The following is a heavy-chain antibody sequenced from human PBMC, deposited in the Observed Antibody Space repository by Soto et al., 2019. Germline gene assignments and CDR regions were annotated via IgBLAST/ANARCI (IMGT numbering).Heavy chain of an antibody. J-gene: IGHJ4*02. V-gene: IGHV1-24*01. D-gene: IGHD4-17*01. CDR2: FDPEDGET. CDR1: GYTLTGLS. Sequence: ASVKVSCKVSGYTLTGLSMHWVRRAPGKGLEWMGGFDPEDGETIYAQKFQGRVTMTEDTSTDTAYMELSSLRSEDTAVYYCATPGDGDYIFDYWGQGTLVTVSS. CDR3: ATPGDGDYIFDY.